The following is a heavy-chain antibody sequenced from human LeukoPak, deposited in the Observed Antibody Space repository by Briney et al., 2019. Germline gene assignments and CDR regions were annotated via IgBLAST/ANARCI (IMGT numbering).Heavy chain of an antibody. CDR1: GFTFSSYG. Sequence: GRSLRLSCAASGFTFSSYGMHWVRQAPGKGLEWVAVISYDGSNKYYADSVKGRFTISRDNSKNTLYLQMNSLRAEDTAVYYCALDPMTTVTTVDYWGQGTLVTVSS. CDR3: ALDPMTTVTTVDY. CDR2: ISYDGSNK. V-gene: IGHV3-30*03. J-gene: IGHJ4*02. D-gene: IGHD4-17*01.